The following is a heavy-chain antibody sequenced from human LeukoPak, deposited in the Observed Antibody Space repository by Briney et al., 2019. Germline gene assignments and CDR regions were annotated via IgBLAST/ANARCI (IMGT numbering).Heavy chain of an antibody. J-gene: IGHJ4*02. CDR2: ISGSGGST. CDR3: ARVSSSGYGVSSGLFY. CDR1: GFTFSSYA. V-gene: IGHV3-23*01. Sequence: PGGSLRLSCAASGFTFSSYAMGWVRQAPGKGLEWVSAISGSGGSTYYADSVKGRFTISRDNSKNTLYLQMNSLRAEDTALYYCARVSSSGYGVSSGLFYWGQGTLVTVSS. D-gene: IGHD5-18*01.